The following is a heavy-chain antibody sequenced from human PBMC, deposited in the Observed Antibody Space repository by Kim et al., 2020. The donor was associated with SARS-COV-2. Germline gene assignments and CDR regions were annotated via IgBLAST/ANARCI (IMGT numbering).Heavy chain of an antibody. Sequence: GGSLRLSCAASGFTFSSYGMHWVRQAPGKGLEWVAVISYDGSNKYYADSVKGRFTISRDNSKNTLYLQMNSLRAEDTAVYYCAKGQQYYDFWSGYFDYWG. D-gene: IGHD3-3*01. CDR3: AKGQQYYDFWSGYFDY. J-gene: IGHJ4*01. CDR1: GFTFSSYG. CDR2: ISYDGSNK. V-gene: IGHV3-30*18.